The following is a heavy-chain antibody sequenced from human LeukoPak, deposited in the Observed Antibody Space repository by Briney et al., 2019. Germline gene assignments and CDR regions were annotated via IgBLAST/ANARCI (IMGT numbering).Heavy chain of an antibody. CDR2: INHSGST. Sequence: SETLSLTCAVYGGAFSGYYWSWIRQPPGKGLEWIGEINHSGSTNYNPSLKSRVTISVDTSKNQFSLKPSSVTAADPAVYYCAMCPTYCSSTSCISYYYYMDVWGKGTTVTVSS. CDR1: GGAFSGYY. V-gene: IGHV4-34*01. J-gene: IGHJ6*03. D-gene: IGHD2-2*01. CDR3: AMCPTYCSSTSCISYYYYMDV.